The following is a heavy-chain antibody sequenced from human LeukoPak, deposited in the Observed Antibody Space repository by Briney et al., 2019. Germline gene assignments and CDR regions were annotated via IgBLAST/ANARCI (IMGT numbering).Heavy chain of an antibody. CDR1: GFTFSSYA. J-gene: IGHJ5*02. V-gene: IGHV3-30*02. Sequence: HPGRSLRLSCAGSGFTFSSYAMSWVRQAPGKGLEWVAFIRYVGSNKYYADSVKGQFTISRDNSKNTLYLQMNSLRAEDTAVYYCAKDRGAARLIDWFDPWGQGTLVTVSS. D-gene: IGHD6-6*01. CDR3: AKDRGAARLIDWFDP. CDR2: IRYVGSNK.